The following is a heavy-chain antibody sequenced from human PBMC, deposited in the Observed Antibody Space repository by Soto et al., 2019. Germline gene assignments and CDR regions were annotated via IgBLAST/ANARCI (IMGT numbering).Heavy chain of an antibody. V-gene: IGHV3-7*01. D-gene: IGHD3-22*01. CDR1: GITLSRDW. Sequence: GSLRLSCTASGITLSRDWMTWVRQAPGKGLEWVASIKPDGSGEYYLDSVKGRFTISRDNTKNSLYLQANSLRAEDKAMYFCAKLLNVFTALDYCGQGTLVTVSS. CDR3: AKLLNVFTALDY. CDR2: IKPDGSGE. J-gene: IGHJ4*02.